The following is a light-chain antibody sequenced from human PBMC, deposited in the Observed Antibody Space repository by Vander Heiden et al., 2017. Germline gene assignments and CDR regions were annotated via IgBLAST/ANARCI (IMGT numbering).Light chain of an antibody. V-gene: IGKV3-15*01. Sequence: ELVMTQSPATLSVSPGERATISCRAGQSVRSSLAWYQQKPGQAPRLLVFGASTRATGIPARFSGSGSGTEFTLTISSLQSEDFAVYYCQQYHNWRRTFGQGTKLEIK. CDR3: QQYHNWRRT. J-gene: IGKJ2*02. CDR2: GAS. CDR1: QSVRSS.